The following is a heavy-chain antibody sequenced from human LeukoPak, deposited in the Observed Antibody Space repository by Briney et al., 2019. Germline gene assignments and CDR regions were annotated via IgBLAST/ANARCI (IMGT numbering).Heavy chain of an antibody. V-gene: IGHV1-69*05. Sequence: SSVKVSGKASGGTFSSYAISWGRQAPGLGLEWMGGIIPIFDTDNYAQKFHSSVTNTTNESTSTAYMELSSLRSEDTSVYYCARGITIFNCFDPWGQGTLVTVSS. J-gene: IGHJ5*02. D-gene: IGHD3-9*01. CDR1: GGTFSSYA. CDR2: IIPIFDTD. CDR3: ARGITIFNCFDP.